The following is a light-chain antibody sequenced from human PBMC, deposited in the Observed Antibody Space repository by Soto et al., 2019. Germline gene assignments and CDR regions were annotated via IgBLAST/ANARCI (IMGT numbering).Light chain of an antibody. J-gene: IGLJ2*01. CDR2: EVN. V-gene: IGLV2-8*01. Sequence: QSALTQPPSASGSPGQSVTISCTGTSGDVGGYNYVSWYQQHPGKAPKLMISEVNKRPSGVPDRFSGSKSGNTASLTVSGLQAEDEADYYCSSYAGSSHVVFGGGTKLTVL. CDR1: SGDVGGYNY. CDR3: SSYAGSSHVV.